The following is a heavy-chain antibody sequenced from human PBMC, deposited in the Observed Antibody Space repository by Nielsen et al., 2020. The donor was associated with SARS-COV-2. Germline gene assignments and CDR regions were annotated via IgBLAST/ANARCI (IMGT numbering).Heavy chain of an antibody. V-gene: IGHV3-11*06. Sequence: SLKISCAASGFTFSDYYMSWIRQAPGKGLEWVSYISSSSSYTNYADSVKGRFTISRDNAKNSLYLQMNSLRAEDTAVYYCARDLGQQLVTRGAFDIWGQGTMVTVSS. J-gene: IGHJ3*02. CDR1: GFTFSDYY. D-gene: IGHD6-13*01. CDR2: ISSSSSYT. CDR3: ARDLGQQLVTRGAFDI.